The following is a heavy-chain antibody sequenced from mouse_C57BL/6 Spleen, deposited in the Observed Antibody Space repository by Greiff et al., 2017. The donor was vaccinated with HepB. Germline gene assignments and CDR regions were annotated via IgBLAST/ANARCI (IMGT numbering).Heavy chain of an antibody. J-gene: IGHJ1*03. CDR2: INPNNGGT. CDR3: AREVVLLRYFDV. D-gene: IGHD1-1*01. Sequence: EVKLQESGPELVKPGASVKIPCKASGYTFTDYNMDWVKQSHGKSLEWIGDINPNNGGTIYNQKFKGKATLTVDKSSSTAYMELRSLTSEDTAVYYCAREVVLLRYFDVWGTGTTVTVSS. V-gene: IGHV1-18*01. CDR1: GYTFTDYN.